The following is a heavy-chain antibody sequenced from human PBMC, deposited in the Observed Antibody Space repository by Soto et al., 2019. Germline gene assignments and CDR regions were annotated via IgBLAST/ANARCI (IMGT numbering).Heavy chain of an antibody. CDR3: ARAMYSSKTDFDY. Sequence: PGGSLRLSCAASGFTLSDYYMTWIRQAPGKGLEWVSYISSSGSTISYADSVKGRFTISRDNAKNSLYLQMNSLRLEDTAVYYCARAMYSSKTDFDYWGQGTLVTVSS. D-gene: IGHD6-13*01. V-gene: IGHV3-11*01. CDR1: GFTLSDYY. CDR2: ISSSGSTI. J-gene: IGHJ4*02.